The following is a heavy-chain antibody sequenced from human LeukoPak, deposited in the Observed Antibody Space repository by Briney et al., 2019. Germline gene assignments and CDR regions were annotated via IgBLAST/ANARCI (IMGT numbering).Heavy chain of an antibody. V-gene: IGHV3-64*01. Sequence: GGSLRLSCAASGFTFSSYAMHWVRQAPGKGLEYVSAISSNGGSTYYANSVKGRFTISRDNSKNTLYLQMNSLRAEDTAVYYCAGGDRGAFDIWGQGTMVTVSS. CDR1: GFTFSSYA. CDR3: AGGDRGAFDI. CDR2: ISSNGGST. D-gene: IGHD3-16*01. J-gene: IGHJ3*02.